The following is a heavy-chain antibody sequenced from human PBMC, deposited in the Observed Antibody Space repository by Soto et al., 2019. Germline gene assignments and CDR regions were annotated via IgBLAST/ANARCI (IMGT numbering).Heavy chain of an antibody. J-gene: IGHJ6*02. Sequence: GGSLRLSCAASGFTFSSYSMNWVRQAPGKGLEWVSYISSSSSTIYYADSVKGRFTISRDNAKNSLYLQMNSLRDEDTAVYYCARAGNDAYYYYYGMDVWGQGTTVTVSS. CDR1: GFTFSSYS. D-gene: IGHD1-1*01. V-gene: IGHV3-48*02. CDR3: ARAGNDAYYYYYGMDV. CDR2: ISSSSSTI.